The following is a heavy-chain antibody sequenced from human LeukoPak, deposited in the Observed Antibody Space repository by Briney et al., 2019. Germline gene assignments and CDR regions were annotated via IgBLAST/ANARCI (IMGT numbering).Heavy chain of an antibody. CDR3: AKSSVMYYYDSSGYIHY. Sequence: GGSLRLSCAASGFTFSSYAMSWVRQAPGKGLEWVSAISGSGGSTYYADSVKGRFTISRDNSKNTLYLQMNSLRAEDTAVYYCAKSSVMYYYDSSGYIHYWGQGTLVTVSS. CDR1: GFTFSSYA. J-gene: IGHJ4*02. D-gene: IGHD3-22*01. CDR2: ISGSGGST. V-gene: IGHV3-23*01.